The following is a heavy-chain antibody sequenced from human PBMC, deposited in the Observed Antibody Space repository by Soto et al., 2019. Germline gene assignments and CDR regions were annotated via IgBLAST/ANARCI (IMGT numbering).Heavy chain of an antibody. CDR2: IYYSGST. CDR3: ARDIMGTNYYYYGMDV. V-gene: IGHV4-59*02. J-gene: IGHJ6*02. CDR1: GGSVSSYY. D-gene: IGHD2-8*01. Sequence: SESLSLTCTLSGGSVSSYYWSWLRQPPGKGLEWIGYIYYSGSTNYNPSLKSRVTISVDTSKNQFSLKLSSVTAADTAVYYCARDIMGTNYYYYGMDVWGQGTTVTVS.